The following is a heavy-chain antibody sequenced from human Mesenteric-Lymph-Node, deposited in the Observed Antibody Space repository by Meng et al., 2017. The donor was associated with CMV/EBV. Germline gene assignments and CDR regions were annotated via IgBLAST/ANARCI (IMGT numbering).Heavy chain of an antibody. CDR1: GFTFSDST. CDR3: AMSYSGYYFDY. J-gene: IGHJ4*02. Sequence: GGSLRLSCAASGFTFSDSTMNWVRQAPGKGLEWVSSISGQGSYTSYADSLQGRFTISRDNAKNSLYLQMDSLRVEDTAVYYCAMSYSGYYFDYWGQGSLVTVSS. CDR2: ISGQGSYT. V-gene: IGHV3-21*01. D-gene: IGHD5-12*01.